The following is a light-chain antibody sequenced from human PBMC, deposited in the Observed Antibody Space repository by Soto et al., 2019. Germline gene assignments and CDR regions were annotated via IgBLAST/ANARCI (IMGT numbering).Light chain of an antibody. Sequence: QSVLTQPASVSGSPGQSITISCTGTSSDVGGYNYVSWYQQHPRKVPKLMIYEVSNRPSGVSNRFSGSKSGNTASLTISGLQAEDEADYYCSSFTSGSTLFGTGTKLTVL. CDR2: EVS. CDR1: SSDVGGYNY. CDR3: SSFTSGSTL. V-gene: IGLV2-14*01. J-gene: IGLJ1*01.